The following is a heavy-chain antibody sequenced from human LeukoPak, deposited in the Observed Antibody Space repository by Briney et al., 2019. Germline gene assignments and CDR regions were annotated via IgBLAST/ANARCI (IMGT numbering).Heavy chain of an antibody. CDR2: IDANSGGT. D-gene: IGHD3/OR15-3a*01. V-gene: IGHV1-2*02. Sequence: SVKVSCKTSGFTFTGYYFHWMRQAPGQGLEWMGSIDANSGGTEYAQKFQGRVTMTRDTSLSTAYMEVTSLTSDDTAVYYCARDLLWTGYYYFDFWGQGTLVTVSS. CDR1: GFTFTGYY. CDR3: ARDLLWTGYYYFDF. J-gene: IGHJ4*02.